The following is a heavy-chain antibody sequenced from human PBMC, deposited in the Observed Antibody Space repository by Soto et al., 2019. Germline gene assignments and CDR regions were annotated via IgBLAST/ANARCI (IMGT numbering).Heavy chain of an antibody. V-gene: IGHV4-31*03. CDR2: IYYSGST. CDR3: ASGVVVPAAIRPYYYGMDV. J-gene: IGHJ6*02. D-gene: IGHD2-2*02. Sequence: LSLTCTVSGGSISSGGYYWSWIRQHPGKGLEWIGYIYYSGSTYYNPSLKSRVTISVDTSKNQFSLKLSSVTAADTAVYYCASGVVVPAAIRPYYYGMDVWGQGTTVTVSS. CDR1: GGSISSGGYY.